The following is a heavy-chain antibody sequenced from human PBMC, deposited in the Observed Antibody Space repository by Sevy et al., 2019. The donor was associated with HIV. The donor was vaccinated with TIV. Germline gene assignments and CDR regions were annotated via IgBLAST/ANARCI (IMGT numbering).Heavy chain of an antibody. Sequence: GGSLRLSCAASGFTFSKAWMTWVRQAPGKGLEWVGRIKSRADGGTTDYAAHVEGRFSSSRDDSKNTLYLQMNSLKIEDTAVYYCTTKGEFWGGYQVFEYWGQGTLVTVSS. CDR2: IKSRADGGTT. J-gene: IGHJ4*02. CDR1: GFTFSKAW. V-gene: IGHV3-15*01. D-gene: IGHD3-3*01. CDR3: TTKGEFWGGYQVFEY.